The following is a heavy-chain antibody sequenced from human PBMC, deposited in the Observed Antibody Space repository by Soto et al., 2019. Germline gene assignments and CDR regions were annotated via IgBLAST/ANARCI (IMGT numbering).Heavy chain of an antibody. J-gene: IGHJ4*02. D-gene: IGHD1-26*01. CDR1: GASITNTNW. Sequence: QVQLQESGPGLVEPSDTLSLTCAVSGASITNTNWWSWVRPPPGKRLEWLGESYHSVTNNCDPSLKSRVIRSVDKSKKQLSLNLCSVTAADTAVYYCAIPGAGDFDYWGQGTLVTVSS. CDR3: AIPGAGDFDY. CDR2: SYHSVTN. V-gene: IGHV4-4*02.